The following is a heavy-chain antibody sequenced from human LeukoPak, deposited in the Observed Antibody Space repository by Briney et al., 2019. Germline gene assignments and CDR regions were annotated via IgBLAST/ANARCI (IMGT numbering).Heavy chain of an antibody. Sequence: PGGSLRLSCAASGFTFSNYGMHWVRQAPGKGLEGLTFILSDGSNKYYANSVKGRFTISRDNSKNTLYLQINSLRAEDTAVYYCATSRWFDPWGQGTLVTVSS. CDR2: ILSDGSNK. CDR3: ATSRWFDP. CDR1: GFTFSNYG. J-gene: IGHJ5*02. V-gene: IGHV3-30*02.